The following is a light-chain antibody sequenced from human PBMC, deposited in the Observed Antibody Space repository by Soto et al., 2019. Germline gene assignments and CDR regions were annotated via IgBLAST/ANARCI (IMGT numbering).Light chain of an antibody. CDR2: EVS. V-gene: IGLV2-14*01. J-gene: IGLJ2*01. Sequence: QSALTQPASVSGSPGQSITISCTGTSSDVGGYNYVSWYQQHPGKAPKLMIYEVSNRPSGVSNRFSGSKSGHTASLTISGLQAEDEADYYCSSYTSSSVVVFGGGTKLTVL. CDR1: SSDVGGYNY. CDR3: SSYTSSSVVV.